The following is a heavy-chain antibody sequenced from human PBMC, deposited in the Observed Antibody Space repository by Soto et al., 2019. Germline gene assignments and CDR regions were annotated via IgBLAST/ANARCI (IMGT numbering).Heavy chain of an antibody. Sequence: QVQLVQSGAEVKKPGASVKVSCKASGYTFTSYGISWVRQAPGQGLEWMGWISAYNGNTNYAQKLQGRVTMTTDTSTSTAYMELRSLRSDATAVYYCARGPPSYYDSSGYYKYFDYWGQGTLVTVSS. J-gene: IGHJ4*02. CDR3: ARGPPSYYDSSGYYKYFDY. V-gene: IGHV1-18*01. D-gene: IGHD3-22*01. CDR2: ISAYNGNT. CDR1: GYTFTSYG.